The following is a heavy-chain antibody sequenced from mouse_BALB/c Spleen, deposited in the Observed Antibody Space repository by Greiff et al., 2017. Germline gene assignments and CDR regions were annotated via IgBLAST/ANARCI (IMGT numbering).Heavy chain of an antibody. V-gene: IGHV1S137*01. CDR3: ARFYYDSDAMDY. CDR1: GYTFTDYA. Sequence: QVQLQQSGAELVRPGVSVKISCKGSGYTFTDYAMHWVKQSHAKSLEWIGVISTYYGDASYNQKFKGKATMTVDKSSSTAYMELARLTSEDSAIYYCARFYYDSDAMDYWGQGTSVTVSS. J-gene: IGHJ4*01. D-gene: IGHD2-4*01. CDR2: ISTYYGDA.